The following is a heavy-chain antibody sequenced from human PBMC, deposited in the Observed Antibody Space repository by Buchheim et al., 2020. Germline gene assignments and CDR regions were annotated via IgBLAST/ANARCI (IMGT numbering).Heavy chain of an antibody. D-gene: IGHD6-19*01. CDR1: GFTFSNYY. CDR2: MSYSGHTM. CDR3: ASSGWSYYYYWYGMDV. Sequence: QVQLVESGGGLVKPGGSLRLSCAASGFTFSNYYMSWIRQAPGKGLEWVSYMSYSGHTMYYADSVKGRFTISRDNSNNSLYLQMNSLRTEYTAVYYCASSGWSYYYYWYGMDVWGKGTT. J-gene: IGHJ6*04. V-gene: IGHV3-11*01.